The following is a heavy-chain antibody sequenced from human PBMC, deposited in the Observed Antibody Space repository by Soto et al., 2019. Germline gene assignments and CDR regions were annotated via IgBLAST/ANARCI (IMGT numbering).Heavy chain of an antibody. J-gene: IGHJ6*02. CDR1: GFTFSNAW. Sequence: GGSLRLSCAASGFTFSNAWMNWVRQAPGKGLEWVGRIKSKTDGGTTDYAAPVKGRFTISRDDSKNTLYLQMNSLKTEDTAVYYCTTHSPSLYYDFWSGNYYGMDVWGQGTTVTVSS. D-gene: IGHD3-3*01. CDR3: TTHSPSLYYDFWSGNYYGMDV. V-gene: IGHV3-15*07. CDR2: IKSKTDGGTT.